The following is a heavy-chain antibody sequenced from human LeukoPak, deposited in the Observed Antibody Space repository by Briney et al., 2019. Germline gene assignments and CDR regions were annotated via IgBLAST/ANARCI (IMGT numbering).Heavy chain of an antibody. D-gene: IGHD2-15*01. CDR2: INSDGSST. CDR1: GFTFSSYW. CDR3: AREGTIVVGDAFDL. Sequence: GGSLRLSCAASGFTFSSYWMHWVRQAPGKGLVWVSRINSDGSSTSYADSVKGRFTISRDNAKNTLYLQMNSLRAEDTAVYYCAREGTIVVGDAFDLWGQGTMVTVSS. J-gene: IGHJ3*01. V-gene: IGHV3-74*01.